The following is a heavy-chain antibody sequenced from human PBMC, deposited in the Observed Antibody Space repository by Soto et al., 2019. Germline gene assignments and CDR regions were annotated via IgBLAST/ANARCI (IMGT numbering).Heavy chain of an antibody. CDR1: GFTFSSYA. CDR2: IGESGTPT. V-gene: IGHV3-23*01. Sequence: EVQLLESGGGLVQPGGSLRLSCAASGFTFSSYAMTWVRQAPGKGLEWVSLIGESGTPTYYADSVKGRFTISRDNSGNTLVLEMDSLRAEGTAVYYWAGCIPGVRYYGIDVWGQGTTGPVSS. CDR3: AGCIPGVRYYGIDV. J-gene: IGHJ6*02. D-gene: IGHD2-2*01.